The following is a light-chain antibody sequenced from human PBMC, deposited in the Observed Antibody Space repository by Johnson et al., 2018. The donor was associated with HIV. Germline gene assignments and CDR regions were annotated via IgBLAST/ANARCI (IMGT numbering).Light chain of an antibody. Sequence: QSVLTQPPSVSAAPGQKVTISCFGSDSNIGNNYVSWYQQVPGTAPKLLIYDNNKRPSGIPDRFSGSKSGTSATLGITGLQTGDGADYYCGTWDSSLSAGPYVFGTGTKVTVL. J-gene: IGLJ1*01. CDR2: DNN. CDR1: DSNIGNNY. V-gene: IGLV1-51*01. CDR3: GTWDSSLSAGPYV.